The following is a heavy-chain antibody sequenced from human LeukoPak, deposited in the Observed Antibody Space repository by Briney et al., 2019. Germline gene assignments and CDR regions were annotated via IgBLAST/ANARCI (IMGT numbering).Heavy chain of an antibody. CDR2: INGSGGST. J-gene: IGHJ4*02. D-gene: IGHD5-18*01. Sequence: GGSLRLSCAASGFTFSSYAMSWVRQAPGKGLEWVSAINGSGGSTYYADSVKGRFTISRDNSKNTLYLQMNSLRAEGTAVYYCAKGAIQLWLLIGYFDYWGQGTLVTVSS. CDR1: GFTFSSYA. V-gene: IGHV3-23*01. CDR3: AKGAIQLWLLIGYFDY.